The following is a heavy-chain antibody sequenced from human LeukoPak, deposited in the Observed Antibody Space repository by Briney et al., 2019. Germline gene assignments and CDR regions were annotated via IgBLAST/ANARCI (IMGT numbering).Heavy chain of an antibody. J-gene: IGHJ4*02. CDR2: IDGDGTGT. Sequence: GGSLRLSCKASGFTFGTYWMHWVRQPPGKGLVWVSRIDGDGTGTDYADSVEGRFTVSRDNAKNTVYLQMNSLTAEDTSTYYCVRDNWGLDYWGQGTLVTVSS. D-gene: IGHD7-27*01. V-gene: IGHV3-74*01. CDR3: VRDNWGLDY. CDR1: GFTFGTYW.